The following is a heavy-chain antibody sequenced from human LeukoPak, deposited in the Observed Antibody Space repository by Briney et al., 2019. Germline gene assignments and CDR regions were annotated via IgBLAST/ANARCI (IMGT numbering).Heavy chain of an antibody. CDR3: AGDVGTALVTGDY. CDR2: INHSGST. J-gene: IGHJ4*02. V-gene: IGHV4-34*01. CDR1: GGPFRGYY. Sequence: SDTLSLTCAVYGGPFRGYYWRWIRQPTRRGLEWVGEINHSGSTNYNPSLKSRVTISVDTSKNQFSLKLSSVTAADTAVYYCAGDVGTALVTGDYWGQGTLVTVSS. D-gene: IGHD5-18*01.